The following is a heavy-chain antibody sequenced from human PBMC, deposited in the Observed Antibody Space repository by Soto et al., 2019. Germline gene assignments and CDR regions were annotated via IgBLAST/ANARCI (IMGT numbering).Heavy chain of an antibody. CDR2: ISSATNYI. V-gene: IGHV3-21*06. Sequence: GGSLRLSCAASGFTFTRYSMNWVRQAPGKGLEWVSSISSATNYIYYGDSMKGRFTISRDNAKNSLYLEMNSLRAEDTAVYYCARESEDLTSNFDYWGQGTLVTVSS. CDR3: ARESEDLTSNFDY. J-gene: IGHJ4*02. CDR1: GFTFTRYS.